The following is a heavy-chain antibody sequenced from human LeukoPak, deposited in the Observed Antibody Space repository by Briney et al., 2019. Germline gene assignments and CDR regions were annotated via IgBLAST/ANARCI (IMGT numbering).Heavy chain of an antibody. V-gene: IGHV3-23*01. J-gene: IGHJ4*02. CDR1: GFTLTHFG. D-gene: IGHD1-26*01. CDR2: ITGSSGRT. CDR3: AKGTRVGVTTPFDS. Sequence: GGSLRLSCAGSGFTLTHFGMHWVRQAPGKGLEGFSSITGSSGRTYYADSVKGRFTISRDTSNNTLYLQMSSLSDEDTAVYYCAKGTRVGVTTPFDSWGQGTLVTVSS.